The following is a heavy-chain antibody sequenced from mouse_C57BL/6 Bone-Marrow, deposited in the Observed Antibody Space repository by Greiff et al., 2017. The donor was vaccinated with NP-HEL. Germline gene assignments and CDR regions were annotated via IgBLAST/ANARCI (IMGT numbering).Heavy chain of an antibody. Sequence: EVQRVESGGGLVKPGGSLKLSCAASGFTFSSYAMSWVRQTPEKRLEWVATISDGGSYTYYPDNVKGRFTISRDNAKNNLYLQMSHLKSEDTAMYYCARDDGYYPLAYWGQGTLVTVSA. CDR2: ISDGGSYT. D-gene: IGHD2-3*01. V-gene: IGHV5-4*01. CDR1: GFTFSSYA. CDR3: ARDDGYYPLAY. J-gene: IGHJ3*01.